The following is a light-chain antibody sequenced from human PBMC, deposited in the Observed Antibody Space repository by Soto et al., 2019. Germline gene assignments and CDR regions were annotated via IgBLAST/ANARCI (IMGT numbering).Light chain of an antibody. V-gene: IGKV1-39*01. CDR2: AAS. CDR3: QQSFTTWT. CDR1: QSVGNF. J-gene: IGKJ1*01. Sequence: DIQMTQSPSSLSASVGDRVTITCRASQSVGNFLNWYQQKPGLPPKYLIYAASNLQSGVPSRFNGSGSGTDFPLTISNLQPEDFATYYSQQSFTTWTFGQGTKVEVK.